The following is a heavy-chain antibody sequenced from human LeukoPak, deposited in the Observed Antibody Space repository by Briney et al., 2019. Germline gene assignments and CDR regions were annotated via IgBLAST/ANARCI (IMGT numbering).Heavy chain of an antibody. J-gene: IGHJ4*02. Sequence: GRSLRLSCAASGFTFSSYGMHWVRQAPGKGLEWVAVISYDGSNKYYADSVKGRFTISRDNSKNTLYLQMNSLRAEDTAVYYCAKDGYQDQLLRAYADYWGQGTLVTVSS. D-gene: IGHD2-2*01. CDR2: ISYDGSNK. CDR3: AKDGYQDQLLRAYADY. V-gene: IGHV3-30*18. CDR1: GFTFSSYG.